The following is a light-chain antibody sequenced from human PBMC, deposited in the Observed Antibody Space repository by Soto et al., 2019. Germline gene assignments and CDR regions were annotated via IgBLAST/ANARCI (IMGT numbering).Light chain of an antibody. CDR2: NVN. Sequence: QSVLTQSASVSGSPGQSITISCTGTSSDVGNYNYVSWYQQHPGEVPKLIIFNVNNRPSGVSNRFSGSKSCNTASLTISGLQAEDEADYYCSSFTSSTTYVFGTGTKLTVL. J-gene: IGLJ1*01. V-gene: IGLV2-14*01. CDR1: SSDVGNYNY. CDR3: SSFTSSTTYV.